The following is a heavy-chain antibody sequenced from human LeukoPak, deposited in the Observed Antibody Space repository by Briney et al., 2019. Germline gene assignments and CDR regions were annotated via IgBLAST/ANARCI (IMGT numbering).Heavy chain of an antibody. CDR2: ISGSGGST. Sequence: GGSLRLSCAASGFTFSSYAMSWVRQAPGKGLEWVSAISGSGGSTYYADSVKGWFTISRDNSKNTLYLQMNSLRAEDTAVYYCATTLDYYDSSGYVMYYFDYWGQGTLVTVSS. J-gene: IGHJ4*02. D-gene: IGHD3-22*01. V-gene: IGHV3-23*01. CDR1: GFTFSSYA. CDR3: ATTLDYYDSSGYVMYYFDY.